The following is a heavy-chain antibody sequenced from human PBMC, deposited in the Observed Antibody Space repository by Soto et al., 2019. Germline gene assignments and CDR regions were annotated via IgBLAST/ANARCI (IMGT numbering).Heavy chain of an antibody. D-gene: IGHD4-17*01. CDR3: ARDAVPGYGDYHLAY. V-gene: IGHV1-69*12. J-gene: IGHJ4*02. Sequence: QVQLVQSGAEVKKPGSSVKVSCKASGGTFSSYAISWVRQAPGQGLEWMGGIIPIFGTANYAQQLQGRVTITANESTSTAYMVLSSLRSEDTAVYYCARDAVPGYGDYHLAYWGQGTLVTVSS. CDR1: GGTFSSYA. CDR2: IIPIFGTA.